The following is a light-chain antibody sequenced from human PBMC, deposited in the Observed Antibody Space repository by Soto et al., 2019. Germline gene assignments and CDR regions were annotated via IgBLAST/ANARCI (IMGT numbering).Light chain of an antibody. CDR1: QSISTH. V-gene: IGKV3-11*01. CDR2: DAS. CDR3: QQRSDWPPWT. J-gene: IGKJ1*01. Sequence: EIVLTQSPATLSLSPGEGATLSCRASQSISTHLAWYQQRPCQAPRLLIYDASNRATGIPARFSGSRSGTDFTLTITSLEPDDFAVYYCQQRSDWPPWTFGQGTKVXX.